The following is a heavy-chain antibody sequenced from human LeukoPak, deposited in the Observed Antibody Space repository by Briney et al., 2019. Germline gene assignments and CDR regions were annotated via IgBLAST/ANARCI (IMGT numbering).Heavy chain of an antibody. Sequence: PGGSLRLSCAASGFTVSSNYMSWVRQAPGKGLEWVSVIYSGGTTDYVDSVKGRFTISRDNSKNTLYLQMNSLRAEDTAVYYCAKDAGPYYFDYWGQGTLVTVSS. CDR1: GFTVSSNY. CDR2: IYSGGTT. D-gene: IGHD6-13*01. J-gene: IGHJ4*02. CDR3: AKDAGPYYFDY. V-gene: IGHV3-53*05.